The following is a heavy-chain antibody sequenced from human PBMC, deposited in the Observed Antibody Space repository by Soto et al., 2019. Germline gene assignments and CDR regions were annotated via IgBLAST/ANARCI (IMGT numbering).Heavy chain of an antibody. CDR3: ASGDSSGYYYPEGGYFQH. D-gene: IGHD3-22*01. Sequence: QVQLQESGPGLVKPSQTLSLTCTVSGGSISSGGYYWNWIRQHPGKGLEWIGYIYYSGSTYYNPSLKSRVTISVDTSKNQFSLKLSSVTAADTAVYYCASGDSSGYYYPEGGYFQHWGQGTLVTVSS. V-gene: IGHV4-31*03. CDR2: IYYSGST. J-gene: IGHJ1*01. CDR1: GGSISSGGYY.